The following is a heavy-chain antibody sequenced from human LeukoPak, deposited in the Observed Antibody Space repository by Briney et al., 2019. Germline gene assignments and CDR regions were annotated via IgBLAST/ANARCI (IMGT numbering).Heavy chain of an antibody. J-gene: IGHJ6*02. D-gene: IGHD3-10*01. V-gene: IGHV1-69*13. CDR3: AIGSGSYPPGHYYGMDV. Sequence: SVTVSCTASGGTFSSYAISWVRQAPGQGLEGMGGIIPIFGTANYAQKFQGRVTITADESTSTAYMELSSLRSEDTAVYYCAIGSGSYPPGHYYGMDVWGQGTTVTVSS. CDR2: IIPIFGTA. CDR1: GGTFSSYA.